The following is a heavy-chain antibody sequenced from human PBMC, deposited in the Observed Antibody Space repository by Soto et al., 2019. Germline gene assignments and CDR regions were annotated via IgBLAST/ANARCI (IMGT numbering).Heavy chain of an antibody. Sequence: PSETLSLTCAVYGGSFSGYYWSWIRQPPGKGLEWIGEINHSGSTNYNPSLKSRVTISVDTPKNQFSLKLSSVTAADTAVYYCARMVPPGTLDYWGQGTLVTVSS. CDR1: GGSFSGYY. V-gene: IGHV4-34*01. CDR2: INHSGST. CDR3: ARMVPPGTLDY. J-gene: IGHJ4*02. D-gene: IGHD1-26*01.